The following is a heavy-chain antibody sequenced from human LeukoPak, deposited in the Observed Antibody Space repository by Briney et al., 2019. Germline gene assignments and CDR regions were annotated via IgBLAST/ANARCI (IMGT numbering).Heavy chain of an antibody. CDR2: ISSSSSYI. D-gene: IGHD1-26*01. V-gene: IGHV3-21*01. Sequence: GGSLRLSCAASGFTFSSYSMNWVRQAPGKGLEWVSSISSSSSYIYYADSVKGRFTISRDNAKNSLYLQMNSLRAEDTAVYYCERDLGVGLLTYAFDIWGQGTMVTVSS. CDR1: GFTFSSYS. J-gene: IGHJ3*02. CDR3: ERDLGVGLLTYAFDI.